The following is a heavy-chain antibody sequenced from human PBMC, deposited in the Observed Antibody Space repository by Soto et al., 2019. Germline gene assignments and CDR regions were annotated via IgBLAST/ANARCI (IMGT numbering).Heavy chain of an antibody. CDR3: ARQASYWHGGGGWFDP. D-gene: IGHD2-8*02. CDR2: IGTQHDT. Sequence: EVQLVESGGGLVQPGGSLRLSCAASGFTFSAYDMHWVRQATGKGLEWVSAIGTQHDTYYPDSVKGRFTISRDNAKNSFYLPMNSLRAGDTAVYYCARQASYWHGGGGWFDPWGQGTLVTVSS. J-gene: IGHJ5*02. V-gene: IGHV3-13*01. CDR1: GFTFSAYD.